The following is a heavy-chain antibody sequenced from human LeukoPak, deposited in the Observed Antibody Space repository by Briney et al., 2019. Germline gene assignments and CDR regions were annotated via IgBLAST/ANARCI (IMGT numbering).Heavy chain of an antibody. D-gene: IGHD2-2*01. Sequence: GGPLRLSCAASGFTFSGSAMHWVRQASGKGLEWVGRIRSKANSYATAYAASVKGRFTISRDDSKNTAYLQMNSLKTEDTAVYYCTRRGGYCSSTSCYHFDYWGQGTLVTVSS. J-gene: IGHJ4*02. CDR2: IRSKANSYAT. V-gene: IGHV3-73*01. CDR1: GFTFSGSA. CDR3: TRRGGYCSSTSCYHFDY.